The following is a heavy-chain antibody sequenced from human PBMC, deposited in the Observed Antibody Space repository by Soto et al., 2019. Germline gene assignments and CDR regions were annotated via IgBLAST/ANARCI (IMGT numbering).Heavy chain of an antibody. CDR2: ITWNSRVL. J-gene: IGHJ4*02. Sequence: GGSLRLSCVGTGLNFDDFAMHWVRQAPGKGLEWVSGITWNSRVLAYADSVKGRFTISRDNARNSLYLQMDSLRDEDTALYYCAKGRYDFWSPYYFDSWGQGTLITVSS. D-gene: IGHD3-3*01. CDR3: AKGRYDFWSPYYFDS. V-gene: IGHV3-9*01. CDR1: GLNFDDFA.